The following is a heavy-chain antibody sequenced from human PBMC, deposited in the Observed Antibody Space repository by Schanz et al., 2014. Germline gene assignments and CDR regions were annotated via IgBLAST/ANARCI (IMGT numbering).Heavy chain of an antibody. CDR1: GFTVSSNH. D-gene: IGHD3-16*01. V-gene: IGHV3-66*01. CDR3: AEGLYYDNTGGGFDY. CDR2: IYSGIGA. J-gene: IGHJ4*02. Sequence: DVQLLESGGGLVQPGGSLRLSCAASGFTVSSNHMSWVRQAPGKGLEWVSVIYSGIGAYYADSVKGRFTMSRDNSKNTLSLQMNSLRAEDTAVYYCAEGLYYDNTGGGFDYWGQGTLVTVSS.